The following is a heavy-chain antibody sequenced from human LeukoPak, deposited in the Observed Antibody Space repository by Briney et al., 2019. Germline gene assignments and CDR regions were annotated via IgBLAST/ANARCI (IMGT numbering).Heavy chain of an antibody. V-gene: IGHV3-49*04. CDR2: IRSKAYGGTT. CDR1: GFTFGDYA. D-gene: IGHD2-2*01. J-gene: IGHJ6*02. Sequence: GGSLRLSCTASGFTFGDYAMSWVRQAPGKGLEWVGFIRSKAYGGTTEYAASVKGRFTISRDDSKSIAYLQMNSLRAEDTAVYYCARDSVVVVPAATTENYYYGMDVWGQGTTVTVSS. CDR3: ARDSVVVVPAATTENYYYGMDV.